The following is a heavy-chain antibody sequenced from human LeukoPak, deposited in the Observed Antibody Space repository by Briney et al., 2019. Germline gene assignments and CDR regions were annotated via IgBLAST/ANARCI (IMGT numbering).Heavy chain of an antibody. Sequence: ASVKVSCKASGGTFSSYAISWVRQAPGQGLEWMGGIIPIFGTANYAQKFQGRVTITADESTSTAYMELSSLRSEDTAVYYCARDEPIAVAGTQYPTQYFRHWGQGTLVTVSS. J-gene: IGHJ1*01. CDR3: ARDEPIAVAGTQYPTQYFRH. CDR1: GGTFSSYA. CDR2: IIPIFGTA. V-gene: IGHV1-69*13. D-gene: IGHD6-19*01.